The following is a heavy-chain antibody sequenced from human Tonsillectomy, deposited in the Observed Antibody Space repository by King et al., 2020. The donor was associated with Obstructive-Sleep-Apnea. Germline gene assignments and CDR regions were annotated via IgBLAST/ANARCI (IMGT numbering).Heavy chain of an antibody. CDR3: TRGQPRYGSSWYGFDY. CDR1: GATFSTYT. CDR2: ISSSSTYM. Sequence: VQLVESGGGVGKPGGSLRLSCAASGATFSTYTFNWVRQAPGKGLEWVSSISSSSTYMFYADSLKGRFTISRDNAKKSLYLHMNSLRADDTAVYYCTRGQPRYGSSWYGFDYWGQGTLVTVSS. J-gene: IGHJ4*02. V-gene: IGHV3-21*01. D-gene: IGHD6-13*01.